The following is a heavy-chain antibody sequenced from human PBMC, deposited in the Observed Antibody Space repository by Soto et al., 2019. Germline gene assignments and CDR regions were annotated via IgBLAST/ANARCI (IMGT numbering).Heavy chain of an antibody. J-gene: IGHJ4*02. CDR2: IWYDGSNK. D-gene: IGHD3-22*01. CDR3: ARGVGDSSGYCPFDY. V-gene: IGHV3-33*01. CDR1: GFTFSSYG. Sequence: QVQLVESGGGVVQPGRSLRLSCAASGFTFSSYGMHWVRQAPGKGLEWVAVIWYDGSNKYYADSVKGRFTISRDNSKNTLDLQMNSVRAEDTAVYYCARGVGDSSGYCPFDYWGQGTLVTVSS.